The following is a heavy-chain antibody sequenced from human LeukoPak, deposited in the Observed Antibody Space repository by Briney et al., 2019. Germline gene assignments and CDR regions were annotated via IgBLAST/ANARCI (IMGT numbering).Heavy chain of an antibody. V-gene: IGHV3-30*03. Sequence: PGGSLRLSCAASGFTFSSYGMHWVRQAPGKGLEWVAVISYDGSNKYYADSVKGRFTISRDNSKNTLYLQMNSLRAEDTAVYYCARARSGYSSSWYPLGYYYYYMDVWGKGTTVTVSS. J-gene: IGHJ6*03. CDR2: ISYDGSNK. D-gene: IGHD6-13*01. CDR1: GFTFSSYG. CDR3: ARARSGYSSSWYPLGYYYYYMDV.